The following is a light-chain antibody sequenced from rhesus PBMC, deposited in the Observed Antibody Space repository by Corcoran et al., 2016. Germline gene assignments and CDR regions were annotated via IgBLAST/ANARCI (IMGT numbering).Light chain of an antibody. V-gene: IGKV1-69*01. CDR3: QQHDNSPFT. Sequence: DIQMTQSPSSLSASVGDRVTITCRASQDISNWLAWYQQKPGKAPKLLIYRASNLEIGVPSRFSGSGSGTEFTLTISILQPEDIATYYCQQHDNSPFTFGPGTKLDIK. J-gene: IGKJ3*01. CDR2: RAS. CDR1: QDISNW.